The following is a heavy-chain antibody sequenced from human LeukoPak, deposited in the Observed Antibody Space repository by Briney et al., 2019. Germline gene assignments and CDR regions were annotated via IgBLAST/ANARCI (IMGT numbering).Heavy chain of an antibody. CDR1: GFSFSDYG. CDR2: LSSSGNSI. V-gene: IGHV3-48*02. J-gene: IGHJ4*02. D-gene: IGHD1-26*01. CDR3: ARDRGTYYPLDY. Sequence: GGSLRLACAASGFSFSDYGMNWVRQAPGKGLEWLSYLSSSGNSIYYADSVKGRFTISRDSANNSLYLQMNSLRDEDTAVYYCARDRGTYYPLDYWGQGTLVTVPS.